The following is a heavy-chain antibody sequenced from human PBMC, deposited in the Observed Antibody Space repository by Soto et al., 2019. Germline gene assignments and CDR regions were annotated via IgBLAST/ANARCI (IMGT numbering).Heavy chain of an antibody. J-gene: IGHJ5*02. CDR2: IYYSGST. CDR1: GVSVRSGSYY. V-gene: IGHV4-61*01. CDR3: ARDGRKYYNWFDP. Sequence: SETLSLPCTVSGVSVRSGSYYWSWIRQPPGKGLEWIGYIYYSGSTYYNPSLKSRVIISVDTSKNQFSLKLNSVTAADTAVYYCARDGRKYYNWFDPWGQGTLGTVSS.